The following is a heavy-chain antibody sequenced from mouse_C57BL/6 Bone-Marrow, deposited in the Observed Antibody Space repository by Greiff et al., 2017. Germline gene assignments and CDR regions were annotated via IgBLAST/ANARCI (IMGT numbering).Heavy chain of an antibody. CDR2: IWRGGST. J-gene: IGHJ1*03. Sequence: VQLQQSGPGLVQPSQSLSITCTVSGFSLTSYGVHWVRQSPGKGLEWLGVIWRGGSTDYNAAFMSRLSLTKDNSKSQVFFKMNSLQADDTAIYYCAKNGDYGWYFDVWGTGTTVTVSS. CDR1: GFSLTSYG. CDR3: AKNGDYGWYFDV. V-gene: IGHV2-5*01. D-gene: IGHD2-4*01.